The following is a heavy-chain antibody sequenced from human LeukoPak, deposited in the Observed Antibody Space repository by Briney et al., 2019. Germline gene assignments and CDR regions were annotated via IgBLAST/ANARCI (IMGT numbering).Heavy chain of an antibody. J-gene: IGHJ4*02. CDR2: VYSSGST. V-gene: IGHV4-59*08. Sequence: PSETLSLTCTVSGGSISSYYWNWIRQPPGKGLEWIGYVYSSGSTNYNPSLKSRVTISVDTSKNQFSLKLNSVTAADTAVYYCARQMSHLYNFEYWGQGTLVTVSS. D-gene: IGHD5-24*01. CDR1: GGSISSYY. CDR3: ARQMSHLYNFEY.